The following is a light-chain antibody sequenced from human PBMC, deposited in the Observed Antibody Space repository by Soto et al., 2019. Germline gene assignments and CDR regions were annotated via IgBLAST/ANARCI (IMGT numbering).Light chain of an antibody. CDR2: AAS. V-gene: IGKV3-20*01. J-gene: IGKJ1*01. CDR1: QTVSSSY. CDR3: QQSGT. Sequence: EIVLTQSPGTLSLSPGERATLSCRASQTVSSSYLAWYQHKPGQAPRLLIYAASKRALGIPDKFSGSGSGTDFTLTISRQEPEDFAVYYCQQSGTFGQGTKVEI.